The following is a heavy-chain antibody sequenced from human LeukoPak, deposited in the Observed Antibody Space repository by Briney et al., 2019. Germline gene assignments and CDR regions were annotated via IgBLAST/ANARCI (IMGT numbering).Heavy chain of an antibody. Sequence: GGSLRLSCAASGFTFSSYSMNWVRQAPGKGLEWVSSISSSSSYIYYADSEKGRFTISRDNAKNSLYLQMNSLRAEDTAVYYCARDSSSWYTYYYYGMDVWGQGTTVTVSS. CDR3: ARDSSSWYTYYYYGMDV. CDR2: ISSSSSYI. V-gene: IGHV3-21*01. D-gene: IGHD6-13*01. J-gene: IGHJ6*02. CDR1: GFTFSSYS.